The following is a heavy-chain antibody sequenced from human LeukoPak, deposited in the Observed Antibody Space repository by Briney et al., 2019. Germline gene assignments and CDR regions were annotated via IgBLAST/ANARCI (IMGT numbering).Heavy chain of an antibody. Sequence: GGSLRLSCAASGFTFSNAWMSWVRQAPGKGLEWVGRIRSKVDGGTTEYAAPVRGRFTISGDDSKNTLDLQMNSLKIEDTAVYYCTTGLSSWYGFGQWGQGTLVTVSS. CDR2: IRSKVDGGTT. CDR1: GFTFSNAW. CDR3: TTGLSSWYGFGQ. J-gene: IGHJ4*02. D-gene: IGHD6-13*01. V-gene: IGHV3-15*01.